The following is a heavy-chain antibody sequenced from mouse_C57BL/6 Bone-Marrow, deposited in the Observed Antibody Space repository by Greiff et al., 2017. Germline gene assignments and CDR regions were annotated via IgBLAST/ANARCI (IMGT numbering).Heavy chain of an antibody. V-gene: IGHV1-69*01. J-gene: IGHJ3*01. CDR1: GYTFTSYW. D-gene: IGHD3-2*02. Sequence: QVQLQQPGAELVMPGASVKLSCKASGYTFTSYWMHWVKQRPGQGLEWIGEIDPSDSYTNYNQKFKGKSTLTVDKSSSTAYMQLSSLTSEDSAVYCCARRGRQLRLSFAYWGQGTLVTVSA. CDR2: IDPSDSYT. CDR3: ARRGRQLRLSFAY.